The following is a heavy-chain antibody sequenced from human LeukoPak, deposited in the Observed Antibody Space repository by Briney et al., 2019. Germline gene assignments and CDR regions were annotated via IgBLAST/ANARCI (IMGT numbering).Heavy chain of an antibody. CDR3: ARGQYYYDSSGYYYGAFDI. CDR2: MNPNSGNT. D-gene: IGHD3-22*01. V-gene: IGHV1-8*01. J-gene: IGHJ3*02. Sequence: ASVKVSCKASGYTFTSYDINWVRQATGQGLEWMGWMNPNSGNTGYAQKFQGRVTITADKSTSTAYMELSSLRSEDTAVYYCARGQYYYDSSGYYYGAFDIWGQGTMVTVSS. CDR1: GYTFTSYD.